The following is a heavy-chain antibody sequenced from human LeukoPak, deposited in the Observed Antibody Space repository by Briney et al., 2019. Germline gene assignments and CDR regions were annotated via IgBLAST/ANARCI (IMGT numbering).Heavy chain of an antibody. CDR2: IYISGST. Sequence: SGTLSLTCTVSGASIDSHYWSWIRQPAGKGLEWIGRIYISGSTNYNSSLQSRVTMSVDTSKSQFSLKLTSVTAADTAVYYCARALNPLPGTYYFDYWGQGTLVTVSS. CDR1: GASIDSHY. V-gene: IGHV4-4*07. CDR3: ARALNPLPGTYYFDY. D-gene: IGHD2-15*01. J-gene: IGHJ4*02.